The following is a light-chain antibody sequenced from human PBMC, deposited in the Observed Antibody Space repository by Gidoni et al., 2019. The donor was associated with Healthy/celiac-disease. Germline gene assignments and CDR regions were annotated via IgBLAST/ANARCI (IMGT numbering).Light chain of an antibody. J-gene: IGLJ2*01. V-gene: IGLV1-40*01. CDR2: GNS. CDR3: QSYDSSLSVVV. Sequence: QSVLTQPPSVSGAPGQRVTISCTWSSSNIGAGYDVHWYQQLPGTAPKLLIYGNSNRPSGVPDRFSGSKSGTSASRAITGLQAEDEADYYCQSYDSSLSVVVFGGGTKLTVL. CDR1: SSNIGAGYD.